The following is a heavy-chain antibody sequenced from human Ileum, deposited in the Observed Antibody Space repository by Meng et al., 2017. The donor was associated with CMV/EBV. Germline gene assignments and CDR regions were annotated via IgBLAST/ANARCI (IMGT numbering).Heavy chain of an antibody. Sequence: VAGGSSSNYNWWTWVRQSPGKGLEWIGEVSHTGTTKYNPSLKSRVVISVDESKNQFSLKLSSVSAADTAVYSCAKKNPGSPARFDPWGQGILVTVSS. V-gene: IGHV4-4*01. CDR2: VSHTGTT. D-gene: IGHD1-26*01. CDR3: AKKNPGSPARFDP. J-gene: IGHJ5*02. CDR1: GGSSSNYNW.